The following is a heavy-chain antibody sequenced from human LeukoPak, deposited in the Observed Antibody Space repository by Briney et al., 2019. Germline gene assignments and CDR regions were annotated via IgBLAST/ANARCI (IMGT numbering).Heavy chain of an antibody. V-gene: IGHV3-48*04. CDR3: ARQRWSWYFYMDV. J-gene: IGHJ6*03. CDR1: GFTFSSYS. CDR2: ISSSGSTI. Sequence: GGSLRLSCAASGFTFSSYSMNWVRQAPGKGLEWVSYISSSGSTIYYADSVKGRFTISRDNAKNSLYLQMNSLRAEDTAVYYCARQRWSWYFYMDVWGKGTTVTISS. D-gene: IGHD2-15*01.